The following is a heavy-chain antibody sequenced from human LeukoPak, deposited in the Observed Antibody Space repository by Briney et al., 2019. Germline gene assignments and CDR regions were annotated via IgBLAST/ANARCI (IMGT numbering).Heavy chain of an antibody. CDR1: GYTFTGYY. J-gene: IGHJ4*02. Sequence: GASVKVSCRSSGYTFTGYYLHWVRQAPGQGLEWMGWISAYNGNTNYAQKLQDRVTMTTDTSTSTAYMELRSLRSDDTAVYYCARNSDDSGGIGDYWGQGTLVTVSS. V-gene: IGHV1-18*04. D-gene: IGHD3-10*01. CDR2: ISAYNGNT. CDR3: ARNSDDSGGIGDY.